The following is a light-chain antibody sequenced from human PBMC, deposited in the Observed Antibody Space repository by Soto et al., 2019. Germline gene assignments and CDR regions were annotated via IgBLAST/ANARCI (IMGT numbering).Light chain of an antibody. J-gene: IGLJ1*01. Sequence: QSVLTQPRSVSGSPGQSVTISCTGTGSDVGAYNYVSWYQQHSGKAPKFMIYDVSKRPSGVPDRFSGSKSGNTASLTISGLQAEDEADYYCCSYAGTYSYVFGTGTKVTVL. CDR3: CSYAGTYSYV. CDR1: GSDVGAYNY. V-gene: IGLV2-11*01. CDR2: DVS.